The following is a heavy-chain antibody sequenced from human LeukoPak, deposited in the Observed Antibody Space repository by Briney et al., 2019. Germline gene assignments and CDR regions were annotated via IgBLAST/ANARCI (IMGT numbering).Heavy chain of an antibody. CDR1: GGSFNGYY. CDR3: ARYFVSVADNWFDP. V-gene: IGHV4-34*01. J-gene: IGHJ5*02. Sequence: PSETLSLTCAVYGGSFNGYYWSWIRQPPGKGLEWIGEINHSGSTNYNPSLKSRVTISVDTSRNQFSLKLSSVTAADTAVYYRARYFVSVADNWFDPWGQGTLVTVSS. D-gene: IGHD6-19*01. CDR2: INHSGST.